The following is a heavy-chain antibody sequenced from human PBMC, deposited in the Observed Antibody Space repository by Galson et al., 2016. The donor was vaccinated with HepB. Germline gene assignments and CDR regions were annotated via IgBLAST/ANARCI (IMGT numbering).Heavy chain of an antibody. Sequence: SLRLSCAASGFTFSSYWMHWVRQPPGKGLVWVSRINSDGSSTSYADSVKGRFTISRHNAKNTLYLQMNGLRAEDTAVYYCAMYYDILTGYYKPFYYHSMDVWGQGTTVTVSS. J-gene: IGHJ6*02. CDR1: GFTFSSYW. D-gene: IGHD3-9*01. V-gene: IGHV3-74*01. CDR3: AMYYDILTGYYKPFYYHSMDV. CDR2: INSDGSST.